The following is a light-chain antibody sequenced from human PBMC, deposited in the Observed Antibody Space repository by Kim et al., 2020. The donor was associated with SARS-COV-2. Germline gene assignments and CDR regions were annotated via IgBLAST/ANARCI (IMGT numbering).Light chain of an antibody. Sequence: PGERATPSSRARRSVSSNLAWYQQKPGQAPRLRIYGASTRATGIPARFSGSGSGTEFTLTISSLQSEDFAVYYCQQYNNWPPLTFGGGTKVDIK. CDR2: GAS. CDR3: QQYNNWPPLT. CDR1: RSVSSN. J-gene: IGKJ4*01. V-gene: IGKV3-15*01.